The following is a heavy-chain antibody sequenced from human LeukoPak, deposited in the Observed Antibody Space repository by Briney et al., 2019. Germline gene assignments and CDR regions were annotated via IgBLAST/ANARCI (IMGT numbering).Heavy chain of an antibody. V-gene: IGHV4-59*01. CDR3: ARGLGDEQWLVPNWFDP. J-gene: IGHJ5*02. CDR2: IYYSGST. Sequence: SETLSLTRTVSGGSISSYYWSWIRQPPGKGLEWIGYIYYSGSTNYNPSLKSRVTISVDTSKNQFSLKLSSVTAADTAVYYCARGLGDEQWLVPNWFDPWGQGTLVTVSS. CDR1: GGSISSYY. D-gene: IGHD6-19*01.